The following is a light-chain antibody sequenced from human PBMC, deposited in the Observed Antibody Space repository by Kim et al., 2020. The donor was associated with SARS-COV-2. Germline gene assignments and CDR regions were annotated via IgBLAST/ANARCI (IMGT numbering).Light chain of an antibody. J-gene: IGKJ2*01. Sequence: DIQMTQSPSTLSASVGDRVIITCRASQRITTWLAWYQQKPGKAPTLLIYKASTLQSGVPSRFSGSGSGTEFTLTISSLQPDDFATYYCQQYDAYPYTFGQGTKLEI. CDR1: QRITTW. CDR3: QQYDAYPYT. V-gene: IGKV1-5*03. CDR2: KAS.